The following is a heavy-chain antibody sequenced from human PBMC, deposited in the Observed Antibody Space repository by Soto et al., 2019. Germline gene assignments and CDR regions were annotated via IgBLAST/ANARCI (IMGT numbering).Heavy chain of an antibody. CDR2: INHSGST. CDR1: DGSMNRDSSY. J-gene: IGHJ4*02. D-gene: IGHD5-12*01. CDR3: ASLGGYVSVSYDYLWDS. V-gene: IGHV4-39*01. Sequence: QLQLQESGPGLVKPSETLSLTCRVSDGSMNRDSSYWGWIRQPPGKGLEWMGVINHSGSTYHNLSLKGRVTMSVNASSNQSSLKLTSMTAADTAEYYCASLGGYVSVSYDYLWDSWGQGTLVTVSS.